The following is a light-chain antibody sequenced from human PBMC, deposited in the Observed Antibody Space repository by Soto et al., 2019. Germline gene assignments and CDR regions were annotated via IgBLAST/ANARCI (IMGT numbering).Light chain of an antibody. J-gene: IGKJ1*01. Sequence: DIQVNLLASALSASVRDRVAINCLASQGISNYLAWYQQKPGTVPKLLISAASTLQTGVPSRFSGGGSGTDFTLTISSLQPEDVATYYCQKYNSAPWTFGQVTKV. CDR3: QKYNSAPWT. V-gene: IGKV1-27*01. CDR2: AAS. CDR1: QGISNY.